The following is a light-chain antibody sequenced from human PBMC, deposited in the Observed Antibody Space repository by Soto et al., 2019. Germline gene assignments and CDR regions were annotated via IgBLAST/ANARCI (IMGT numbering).Light chain of an antibody. V-gene: IGKV1-9*01. CDR1: QGISSY. CDR3: QQSYRFPKT. J-gene: IGKJ1*01. Sequence: IQLTQSPSSLSASVGDRVTITCRASQGISSYLAWYQQKPGKAPKLLIYGASTLQSGVPSRFSGSGSGTEFTLTIISLQPEDFATYYCQQSYRFPKTFGRGTKVDIK. CDR2: GAS.